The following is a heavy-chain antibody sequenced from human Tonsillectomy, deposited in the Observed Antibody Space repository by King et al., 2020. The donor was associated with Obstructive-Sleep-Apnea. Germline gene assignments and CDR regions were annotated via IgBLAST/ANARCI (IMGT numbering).Heavy chain of an antibody. Sequence: LQLQESGPGLVKPSETLSLTCTVSGGSISSYYWSWIRQPPGKGLEWIGYIYHSGSTNYNPSLKSRVTMSVDTSKNQFSLKLSSVTAADPAVYYWWRRGVRGRMDVWGQGTTVTVSS. CDR1: GGSISSYY. V-gene: IGHV4-59*08. J-gene: IGHJ6*02. CDR2: IYHSGST. CDR3: WRRGVRGRMDV. D-gene: IGHD3-10*01.